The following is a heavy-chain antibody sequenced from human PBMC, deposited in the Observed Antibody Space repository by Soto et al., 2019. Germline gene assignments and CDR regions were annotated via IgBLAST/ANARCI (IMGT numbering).Heavy chain of an antibody. Sequence: TSETLSLTCTVSGGSISSSYWSWIRQPPGKGLEWIGYIYYSGSTNYNPSLKSRVTLSVDTSKNQFSLKLRSVTATDTAFYYCARQTYCGRDCFDAFDIWGHGTKVTVSS. CDR2: IYYSGST. J-gene: IGHJ3*02. CDR1: GGSISSSY. V-gene: IGHV4-59*08. D-gene: IGHD2-21*01. CDR3: ARQTYCGRDCFDAFDI.